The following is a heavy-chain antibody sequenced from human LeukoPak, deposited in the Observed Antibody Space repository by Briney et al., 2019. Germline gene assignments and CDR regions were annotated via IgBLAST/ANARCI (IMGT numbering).Heavy chain of an antibody. V-gene: IGHV5-51*01. CDR2: IHPRDSDT. J-gene: IGHJ4*02. D-gene: IGHD6-13*01. CDR3: ARGIEAAAVTEFDY. Sequence: GESLKISCKGSGYIFTTSWIGWVRQMPGKGLEWMGIIHPRDSDTRYRPSFQGQVTLSADKSISTAYLHWNSLKASDTAMYYCARGIEAAAVTEFDYWGQGTLVTVSS. CDR1: GYIFTTSW.